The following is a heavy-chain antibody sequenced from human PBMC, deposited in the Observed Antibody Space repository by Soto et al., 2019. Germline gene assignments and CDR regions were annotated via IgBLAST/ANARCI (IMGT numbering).Heavy chain of an antibody. V-gene: IGHV4-59*12. CDR1: GGSISTYY. D-gene: IGHD3-22*01. Sequence: SLTCTVSGGSISTYYWSWIRQPPGKGLEWIGYIYYSGSTNYNPSLKSRVTISVDTSKNQFSLKLRSVTAADTAVYYCASDSSGYFYAPDSWGQGTLVTVSS. CDR3: ASDSSGYFYAPDS. CDR2: IYYSGST. J-gene: IGHJ4*02.